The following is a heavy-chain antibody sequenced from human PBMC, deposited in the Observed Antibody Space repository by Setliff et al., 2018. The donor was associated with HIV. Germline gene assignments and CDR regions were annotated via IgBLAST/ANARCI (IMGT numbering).Heavy chain of an antibody. CDR1: GYYFTAYY. Sequence: ASVKVSCKASGYYFTAYYMHWVRQAPGQGLEWMGWINPNTGGTQYAQKFQGRVTVTRDTPIRTAYMELKSLRSDDTAVYFCARDNRTGYSSGWPLDFWGQGTLVTVSS. CDR3: ARDNRTGYSSGWPLDF. J-gene: IGHJ4*02. D-gene: IGHD6-19*01. CDR2: INPNTGGT. V-gene: IGHV1-2*02.